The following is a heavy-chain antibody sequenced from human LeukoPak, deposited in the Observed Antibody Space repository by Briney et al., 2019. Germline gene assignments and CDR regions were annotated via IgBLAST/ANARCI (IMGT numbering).Heavy chain of an antibody. Sequence: PSETLSLTCTVSGGSISSGGYYWSWIRQHPGKGLEWIGYIYYSGSTYYNPSLKSRVTISVDTSKNQFSLKLSSVIAADTAVYCCARGPGAISKEAFDIWGQGTMVTVSS. CDR1: GGSISSGGYY. CDR2: IYYSGST. CDR3: ARGPGAISKEAFDI. D-gene: IGHD3-3*01. J-gene: IGHJ3*02. V-gene: IGHV4-31*03.